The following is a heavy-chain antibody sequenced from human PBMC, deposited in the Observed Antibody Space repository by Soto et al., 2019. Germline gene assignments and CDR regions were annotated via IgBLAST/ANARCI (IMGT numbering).Heavy chain of an antibody. CDR3: TTEVFSGERWHYKRLDV. J-gene: IGHJ6*02. V-gene: IGHV3-15*01. CDR1: GLSFINAW. CDR2: SKSRTDGGAT. D-gene: IGHD1-7*01. Sequence: GGSLRLSCAASGLSFINAWLTCVRQAPGKGLEWVVRSKSRTDGGATDYVAPVKVRFTISRDDSQNTLYMHMNSLNTDDTGVYYCTTEVFSGERWHYKRLDVCGQGTTVTGSS.